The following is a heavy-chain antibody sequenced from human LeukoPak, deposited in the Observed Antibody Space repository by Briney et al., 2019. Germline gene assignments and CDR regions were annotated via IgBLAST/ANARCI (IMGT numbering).Heavy chain of an antibody. D-gene: IGHD2-2*02. Sequence: PGRSLRLSCAASGFTFSRYGMHWVRQAPGKGLEWVAVIWYDGSNKYYADYVKGRFTISRDNSKNTLYLQMNSLRAEDTAVYYCAREVVPAAITGIDYWGQGTLVTVSS. CDR1: GFTFSRYG. J-gene: IGHJ4*02. CDR3: AREVVPAAITGIDY. V-gene: IGHV3-33*01. CDR2: IWYDGSNK.